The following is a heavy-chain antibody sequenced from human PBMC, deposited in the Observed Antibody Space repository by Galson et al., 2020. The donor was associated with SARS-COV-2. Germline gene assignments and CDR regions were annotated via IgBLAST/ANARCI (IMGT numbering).Heavy chain of an antibody. Sequence: GEYLKIYCAASGFTVSSNYMSWVRQAPGKGLEWVSVIYSGGSTYYADSVKGRFTISRDNSKNTLYLQMNILSAEDTAVYYWAKDLMEAGSLDYWGQGTLVTVSS. CDR1: GFTVSSNY. CDR2: IYSGGST. V-gene: IGHV3-66*01. J-gene: IGHJ4*02. D-gene: IGHD6-19*01. CDR3: AKDLMEAGSLDY.